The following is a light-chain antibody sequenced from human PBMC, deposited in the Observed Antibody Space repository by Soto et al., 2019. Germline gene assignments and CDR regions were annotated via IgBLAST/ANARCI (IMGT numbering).Light chain of an antibody. CDR3: QQYNSYSYT. V-gene: IGKV1-5*01. CDR2: DAS. CDR1: QSISSW. Sequence: DIQMTQSPSTLSASVGDRVTITCRASQSISSWLAWYQQKPGKAPKLLIYDASSLESGVSSRFSGTGSGKEFTLTISSLPPVDFATYYCQQYNSYSYTFGQGTKLEI. J-gene: IGKJ2*01.